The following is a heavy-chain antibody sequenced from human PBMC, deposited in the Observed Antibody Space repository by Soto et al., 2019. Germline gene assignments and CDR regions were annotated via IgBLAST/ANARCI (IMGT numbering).Heavy chain of an antibody. D-gene: IGHD6-6*01. V-gene: IGHV3-33*01. Sequence: QVQLVESGGGVVQPGRSLRLSCAASGFTFSDYDLHWVRQAPGKGLEWVAVIWYDGSNKNYADSVKGRFTISRDNSKNTLYLQMNSLRAEDTAVYYCAREIAGRLEPFDYLGQGTLVTVSS. CDR1: GFTFSDYD. J-gene: IGHJ4*02. CDR3: AREIAGRLEPFDY. CDR2: IWYDGSNK.